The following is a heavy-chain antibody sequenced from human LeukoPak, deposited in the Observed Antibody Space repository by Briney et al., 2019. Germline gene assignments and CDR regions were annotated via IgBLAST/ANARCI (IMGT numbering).Heavy chain of an antibody. J-gene: IGHJ4*02. D-gene: IGHD1-26*01. Sequence: GRSLRLSCAASGFTFSSYAMHWFRQAPGKGLEWVAIISYDGSNKYYADSVKGRFTISRDNSKNTLYLQMNSLRAEDTAVYYCAREKSGSYSRDFDYWGQGTLVTVSS. CDR2: ISYDGSNK. CDR1: GFTFSSYA. V-gene: IGHV3-30-3*01. CDR3: AREKSGSYSRDFDY.